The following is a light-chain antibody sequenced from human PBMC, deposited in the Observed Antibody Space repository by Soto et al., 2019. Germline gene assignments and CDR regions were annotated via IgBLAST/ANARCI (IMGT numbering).Light chain of an antibody. CDR2: DNN. J-gene: IGLJ2*01. CDR3: GTWDGSLSAEV. CDR1: SSNIGSNY. V-gene: IGLV1-51*01. Sequence: QSVLTQPPSVSAAPGQKVTISCSGGSSNIGSNYVSWYQQLPGTAPKLLIYDNNKRPSGIPDRFSGSKSGTSATLGITGLQTGDEADYFCGTWDGSLSAEVFAAGTKL.